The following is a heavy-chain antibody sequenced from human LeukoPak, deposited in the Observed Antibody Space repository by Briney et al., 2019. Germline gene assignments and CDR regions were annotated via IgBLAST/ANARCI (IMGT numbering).Heavy chain of an antibody. J-gene: IGHJ4*02. CDR3: ARDRVRGLFDY. CDR2: IWYDGSNK. Sequence: GGSLRLSCAASGFTFSSYGMHWVRQAPGKGLEWVAVIWYDGSNKYHADSVKGRFTISRDNSKNTLYLQMNSLRAEDTAVYYCARDRVRGLFDYWGQGTLVTVSS. CDR1: GFTFSSYG. D-gene: IGHD3-10*01. V-gene: IGHV3-33*01.